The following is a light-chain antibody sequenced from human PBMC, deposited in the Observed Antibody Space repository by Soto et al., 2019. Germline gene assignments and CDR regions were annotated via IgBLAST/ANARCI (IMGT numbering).Light chain of an antibody. Sequence: IQLTQSPSSLSASVGDRVTITCRASQSISDYLNWYQQKPGTAPKLLIYGASTLQSGVPSRFSGSASETDFTLTISSLQPGDFATYYCQQSFITPWTFGQGTKVDIK. CDR2: GAS. CDR1: QSISDY. CDR3: QQSFITPWT. V-gene: IGKV1-39*01. J-gene: IGKJ1*01.